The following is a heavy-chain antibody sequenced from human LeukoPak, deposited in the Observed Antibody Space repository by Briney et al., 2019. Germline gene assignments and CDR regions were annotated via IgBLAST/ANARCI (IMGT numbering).Heavy chain of an antibody. D-gene: IGHD2-2*01. CDR2: IYPGDSDT. CDR3: ARAGYCSSTSCYDWFDY. Sequence: GESLKISCKGSGYSFTSYWIGWVRQMPGKGLEWMGIIYPGDSDTRYSPSFQGQVTISADKSISTAYLQWSSLKASDTAMYYCARAGYCSSTSCYDWFDYWGQGTLVTVSS. V-gene: IGHV5-51*01. J-gene: IGHJ4*02. CDR1: GYSFTSYW.